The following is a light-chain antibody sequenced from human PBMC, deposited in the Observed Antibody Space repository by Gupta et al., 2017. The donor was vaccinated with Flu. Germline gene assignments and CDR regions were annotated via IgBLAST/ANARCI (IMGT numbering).Light chain of an antibody. CDR2: DVT. V-gene: IGLV2-11*01. Sequence: QSALTQPRSVSGSPGQSVTISCTGTSSGDGGFDYVSWYQKHPGKAPKLMIYDVTKRPSGVPDRFSASKSGNTASLLISGLLPEDEADYFCCSYAGTYTWVLGGGTKLTVL. CDR1: SSGDGGFDY. J-gene: IGLJ3*02. CDR3: CSYAGTYTWV.